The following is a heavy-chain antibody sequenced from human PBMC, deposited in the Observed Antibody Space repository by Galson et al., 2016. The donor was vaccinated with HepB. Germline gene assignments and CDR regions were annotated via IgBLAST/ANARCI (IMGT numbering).Heavy chain of an antibody. Sequence: SETLSLTCSVSGDSISSYYWSWIRQPPGKGLEWMGYFYFSGRTSYTPSLKSRLNISVDTSKNQFSLKLTSVTASDTAVYFCARTGVHEYWSGYPEAFFDYWGQGILVTVSS. CDR2: FYFSGRT. CDR3: ARTGVHEYWSGYPEAFFDY. CDR1: GDSISSYY. V-gene: IGHV4-59*01. D-gene: IGHD3-3*01. J-gene: IGHJ4*02.